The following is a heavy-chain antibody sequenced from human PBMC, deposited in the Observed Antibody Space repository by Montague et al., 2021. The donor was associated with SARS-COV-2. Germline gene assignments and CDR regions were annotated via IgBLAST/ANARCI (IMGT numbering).Heavy chain of an antibody. CDR2: IYYSGST. Sequence: TLSLTCTVSGGSISSGGYYWSWIRQHPEKGLEWIGYIYYSGSTYYNPSLKSRVTISVDTSKNQFSLKLSSVTAADTAVYYCARDRYSGYVLDAFDIWGQGTMVTVSS. CDR1: GGSISSGGYY. V-gene: IGHV4-31*03. J-gene: IGHJ3*02. D-gene: IGHD5-12*01. CDR3: ARDRYSGYVLDAFDI.